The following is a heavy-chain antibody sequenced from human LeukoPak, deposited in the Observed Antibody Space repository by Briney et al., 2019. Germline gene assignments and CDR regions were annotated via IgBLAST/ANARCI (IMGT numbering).Heavy chain of an antibody. D-gene: IGHD3-22*01. CDR2: ISGSGGNT. J-gene: IGHJ4*02. Sequence: GGSLRLSCAVSGITLSNYGLSWVRQGPGKGLEWVSGISGSGGNTYYADSVKGRFTISRDNSKNTLYLQMNSLRAEDTAVYFCAKRGVVIRVILVGFHKEAYYFDSWGQGALVTVSS. CDR3: AKRGVVIRVILVGFHKEAYYFDS. CDR1: GITLSNYG. V-gene: IGHV3-23*01.